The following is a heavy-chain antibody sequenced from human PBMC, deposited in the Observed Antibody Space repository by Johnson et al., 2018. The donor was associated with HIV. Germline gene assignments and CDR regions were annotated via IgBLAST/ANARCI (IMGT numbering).Heavy chain of an antibody. CDR3: AREGGGHDYGDRDAFDI. J-gene: IGHJ3*02. Sequence: EVQLVESGGGLVKPGGSLRLSCAASGFTFSNAWMSWVRQAPGKGLEWVGRIKSKTDGGTADYAAPVKGRFTISRDDSKNTLYLQMGSLRAEDMAVYYCAREGGGHDYGDRDAFDIWGQGTMVTVSS. CDR2: IKSKTDGGTA. V-gene: IGHV3-15*01. D-gene: IGHD4-17*01. CDR1: GFTFSNAW.